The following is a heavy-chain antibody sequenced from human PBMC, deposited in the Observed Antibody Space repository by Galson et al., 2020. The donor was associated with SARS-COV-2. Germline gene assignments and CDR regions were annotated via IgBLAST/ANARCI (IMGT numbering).Heavy chain of an antibody. V-gene: IGHV3-30-3*01. CDR1: GFTFSSYS. CDR2: ISYDGTNK. D-gene: IGHD5-18*01. Sequence: GGSLRLSCEASGFTFSSYSMHWVRQAPGKGLEWVALISYDGTNKYYADSVKGRFTISRDNSKNTLYLQMNSLRAEDTAVYFCARVETPMSQFYGVDVWGQGTTVTVSS. J-gene: IGHJ6*02. CDR3: ARVETPMSQFYGVDV.